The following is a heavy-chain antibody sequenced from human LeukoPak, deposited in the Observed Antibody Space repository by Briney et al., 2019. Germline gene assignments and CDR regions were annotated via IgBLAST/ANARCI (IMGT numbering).Heavy chain of an antibody. CDR1: GYTFTSYG. CDR2: ISAYNGNT. CDR3: ARISLWREYNWFDP. Sequence: GASVKVSCKASGYTFTSYGISWVRQAPGQGLEWMGWISAYNGNTNYAQKLQGRVTMTTDTSTSTAYMELRSLRSDDTAVYYCARISLWREYNWFDPWGQGTLVTVSS. V-gene: IGHV1-18*01. D-gene: IGHD3-3*01. J-gene: IGHJ5*02.